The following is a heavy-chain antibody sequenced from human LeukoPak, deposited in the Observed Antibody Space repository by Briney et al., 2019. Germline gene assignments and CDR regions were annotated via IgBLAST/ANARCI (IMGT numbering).Heavy chain of an antibody. V-gene: IGHV4-59*01. CDR1: GGSISSYY. CDR2: IYYSGST. CDR3: ARDRGDRLDV. D-gene: IGHD3-10*01. J-gene: IGHJ6*04. Sequence: KPSETLSLTCTVSGGSISSYYWSWIRQPPGKGLEWIGYIYYSGSTNYNPSLKSRVTISVDTSKNQFSLKLSSVTAADTAVYYCARDRGDRLDVWGKGTTVTVSS.